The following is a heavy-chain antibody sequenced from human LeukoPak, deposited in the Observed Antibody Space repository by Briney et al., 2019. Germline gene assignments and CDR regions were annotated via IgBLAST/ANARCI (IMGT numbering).Heavy chain of an antibody. D-gene: IGHD3-22*01. V-gene: IGHV3-21*01. CDR3: ARVSSSGYYYIDY. Sequence: PGGSLRLSCAASGFTFSSYSMNWVRQAPGKGLEWVSSISSSRDSYTYYADSVKGRFTISRDNAKNSLYLQMNSLRAEDTAVYYCARVSSSGYYYIDYWGQGTLVTVSS. J-gene: IGHJ4*02. CDR2: ISSSRDSYT. CDR1: GFTFSSYS.